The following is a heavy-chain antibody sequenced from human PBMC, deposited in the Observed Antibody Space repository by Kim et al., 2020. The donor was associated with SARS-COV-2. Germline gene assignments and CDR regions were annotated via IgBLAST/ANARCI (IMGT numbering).Heavy chain of an antibody. Sequence: ASVKVSCKASGYTFTSYYMHWVRQAPGQGLEWMGIINPSGGSTSYAQKFQGRVTMTRDTSTSTVYMELSSLRSEDTAVYYCARDLTVTTAGDYYYGMDVWGQGTTVTVS. CDR3: ARDLTVTTAGDYYYGMDV. CDR2: INPSGGST. V-gene: IGHV1-46*01. J-gene: IGHJ6*02. CDR1: GYTFTSYY. D-gene: IGHD4-17*01.